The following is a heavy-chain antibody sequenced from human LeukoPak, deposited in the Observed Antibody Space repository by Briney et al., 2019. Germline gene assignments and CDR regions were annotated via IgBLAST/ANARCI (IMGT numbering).Heavy chain of an antibody. CDR1: GFTFSSYW. V-gene: IGHV3-74*01. Sequence: GGSLRLSCAASGFTFSSYWMHWVRQAPGKGLVWVSRINSDGSSTNYADSVKGRFPISRDNAKNTLYLQMNSLRAEDTAVYYCAKAPLVVVTAKNYYFDYWGQGTLVTVSS. CDR2: INSDGSST. CDR3: AKAPLVVVTAKNYYFDY. J-gene: IGHJ4*02. D-gene: IGHD2-21*02.